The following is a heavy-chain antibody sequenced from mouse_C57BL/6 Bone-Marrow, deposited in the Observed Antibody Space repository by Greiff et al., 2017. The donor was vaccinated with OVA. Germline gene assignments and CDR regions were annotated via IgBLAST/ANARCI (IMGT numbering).Heavy chain of an antibody. V-gene: IGHV5-6*01. Sequence: EVQLVESGGDLVKPGGSLKLSCAASGFTFSSYGMSWVRQTPDKRLEWVATISSGGSYTYYPDSVKGRFTISRDNAKNTLYLQMSSLNSEDTAMYYCARHRLTTVVVEDFDYWGQGTTLTVSS. CDR3: ARHRLTTVVVEDFDY. D-gene: IGHD1-1*01. CDR1: GFTFSSYG. CDR2: ISSGGSYT. J-gene: IGHJ2*01.